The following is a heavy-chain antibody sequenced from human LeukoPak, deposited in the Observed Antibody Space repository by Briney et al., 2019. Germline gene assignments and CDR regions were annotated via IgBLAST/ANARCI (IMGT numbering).Heavy chain of an antibody. Sequence: GGSLRLSCAASGVSFSNYGLNWVRQAPGKGLEWVSAVSDDGRNTYYADSEKGRFTISRDNSKNTLYLQMNSLKAEDTAVYYCAKRVPYTSSSVYLDYWGQGTLVTVSS. D-gene: IGHD6-6*01. CDR3: AKRVPYTSSSVYLDY. CDR2: VSDDGRNT. V-gene: IGHV3-23*01. CDR1: GVSFSNYG. J-gene: IGHJ4*02.